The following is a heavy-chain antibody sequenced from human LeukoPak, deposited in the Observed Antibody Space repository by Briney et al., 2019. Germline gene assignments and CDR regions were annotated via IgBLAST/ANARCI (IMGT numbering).Heavy chain of an antibody. J-gene: IGHJ3*01. Sequence: SETLSLTCTVSGGSISNYYWSWIRQPPGKGLEWIAYIFFSGSPKYNPSFKSRVTISVDTSKNQFSLKVISVTAADTAVYYCARHAPRDSSGNDAFDVWGQGTTVTVSS. CDR2: IFFSGSP. CDR1: GGSISNYY. V-gene: IGHV4-59*08. D-gene: IGHD3-22*01. CDR3: ARHAPRDSSGNDAFDV.